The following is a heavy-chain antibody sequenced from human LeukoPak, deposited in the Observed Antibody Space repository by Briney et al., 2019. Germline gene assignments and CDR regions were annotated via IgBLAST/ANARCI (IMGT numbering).Heavy chain of an antibody. J-gene: IGHJ4*02. CDR1: GGSISSSSYY. Sequence: SETLSLTCTVSGGSISSSSYYWGWLRQPPGKGLEWIGSIYYSGSTYYNPSIQSRVTISVDTSQNPFSLRSSSLAAAAPACCYCAAIPWCSGGSCYSHDYWGQGTLVTVSS. V-gene: IGHV4-39*01. CDR3: AAIPWCSGGSCYSHDY. D-gene: IGHD2-15*01. CDR2: IYYSGST.